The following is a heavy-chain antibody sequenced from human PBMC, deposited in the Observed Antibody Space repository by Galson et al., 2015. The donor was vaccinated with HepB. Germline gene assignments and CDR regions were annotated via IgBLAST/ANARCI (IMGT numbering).Heavy chain of an antibody. V-gene: IGHV3-23*01. CDR1: GFTFSSYA. CDR2: ISRSGVST. CDR3: AREFSTSSLDWFDS. D-gene: IGHD6-6*01. Sequence: SLRLSCAASGFTFSSYAMSWVRQAPGKGPEWVSTISRSGVSTYYTDSVLSRFTISRDNSKNTLFLQMNSLRAEDTALYYCAREFSTSSLDWFDSWGQGTLVTVSS. J-gene: IGHJ5*01.